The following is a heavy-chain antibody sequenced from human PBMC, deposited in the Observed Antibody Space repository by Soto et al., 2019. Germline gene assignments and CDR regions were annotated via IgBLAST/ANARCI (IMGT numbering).Heavy chain of an antibody. Sequence: ASVKVSCKASGYTFTSYYMHWVRQAPGQGLEWMGIINPSGGSTSYAQKFQGRVTISVDTSKNQFSLKLSSVTAADTAVYYCARSISSILDYWGQGTLVTVSS. CDR2: INPSGGST. CDR3: ARSISSILDY. J-gene: IGHJ4*02. CDR1: GYTFTSYY. D-gene: IGHD3-9*01. V-gene: IGHV1-46*01.